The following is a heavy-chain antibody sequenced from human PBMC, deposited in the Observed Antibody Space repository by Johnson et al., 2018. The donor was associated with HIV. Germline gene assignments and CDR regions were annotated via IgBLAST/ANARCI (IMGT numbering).Heavy chain of an antibody. CDR3: TTPSGSYVSSYDAFDI. V-gene: IGHV3-30*04. J-gene: IGHJ3*02. Sequence: VQLVESGGGVVQPGRSLRLSCAASGFTFSRYAMHWVRQAPAKGLEWVAFISYDGSNKYYADSVKGRFTISRDNSKNTLYLQMNSLKTEDTAVYYCTTPSGSYVSSYDAFDIWGQGTMVTVSS. D-gene: IGHD1-26*01. CDR2: ISYDGSNK. CDR1: GFTFSRYA.